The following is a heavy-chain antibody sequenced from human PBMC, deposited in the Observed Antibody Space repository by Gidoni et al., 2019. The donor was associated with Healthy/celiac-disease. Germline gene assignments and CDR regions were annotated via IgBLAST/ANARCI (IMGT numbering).Heavy chain of an antibody. CDR2: TYYRSKWYN. Sequence: QVQLQQSGPGLVKPSQTLSLTCAISGDSVSSNRAAWNWIRQSPSRGLEWLGRTYYRSKWYNDYAVSVKSRITINPDTSKNQFSLQLNSVTPEDTAVYYCAKERRDSSGYYSPYYYMDVWGKGTTVTVSS. J-gene: IGHJ6*03. D-gene: IGHD3-22*01. CDR3: AKERRDSSGYYSPYYYMDV. V-gene: IGHV6-1*01. CDR1: GDSVSSNRAA.